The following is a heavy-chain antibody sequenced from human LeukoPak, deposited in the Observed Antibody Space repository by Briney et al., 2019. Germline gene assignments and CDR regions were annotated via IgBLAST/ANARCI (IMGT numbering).Heavy chain of an antibody. Sequence: GGSLRLSCAASGFTFSDYYMSWIRQAPGKGLEWVSYISSSSSYTNYADSVKGRFTITRDNAKNSLYLQMNSLRAEDTAVYYCARTRGGDSGYYYDYWGQGTLVTVSS. CDR1: GFTFSDYY. CDR2: ISSSSSYT. CDR3: ARTRGGDSGYYYDY. D-gene: IGHD3-22*01. J-gene: IGHJ4*02. V-gene: IGHV3-11*03.